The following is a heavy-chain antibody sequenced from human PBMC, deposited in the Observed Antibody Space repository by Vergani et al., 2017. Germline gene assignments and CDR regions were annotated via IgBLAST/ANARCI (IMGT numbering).Heavy chain of an antibody. Sequence: QVQLVQSGAEVKKPGASVKVSCKASGYTFTGYYMPWVRQAPGQGLEWMGWINPNSGGTNYAQKFQGRVTMTRDTSISTAYMELSRLRSDDTAVYYCASAYDYIWGSYHDAFDIWGQGTMVTVSS. J-gene: IGHJ3*02. D-gene: IGHD3-16*01. CDR1: GYTFTGYY. V-gene: IGHV1-2*02. CDR3: ASAYDYIWGSYHDAFDI. CDR2: INPNSGGT.